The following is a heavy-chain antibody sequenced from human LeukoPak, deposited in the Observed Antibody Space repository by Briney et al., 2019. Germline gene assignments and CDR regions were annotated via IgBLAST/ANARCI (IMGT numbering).Heavy chain of an antibody. CDR1: GYTFTDYY. V-gene: IGHV1-2*02. D-gene: IGHD6-13*01. Sequence: ASVKVSCKACGYTFTDYYMQWVRQAPGQGLEWMGWINPNSGGTNYAQKFQGRVTMTRDTSINTAYMELSRLRSDDTAVYYCARDKAAGLGIFDYWGQGTLVTVPS. J-gene: IGHJ4*02. CDR2: INPNSGGT. CDR3: ARDKAAGLGIFDY.